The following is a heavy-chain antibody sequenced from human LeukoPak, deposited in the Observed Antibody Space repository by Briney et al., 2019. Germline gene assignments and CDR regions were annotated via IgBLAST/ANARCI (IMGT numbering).Heavy chain of an antibody. D-gene: IGHD4-17*01. V-gene: IGHV3-21*01. CDR2: ISSSSSFI. CDR1: GFTFSSYS. CDR3: ARDDYGGNSCAFDI. Sequence: GGSLRLSCAASGFTFSSYSMNWVRQAPGKGLEWVSSISSSSSFIYYADSVKGRFTISRDNAKNSLYLQMNSLRAEDPAVYYFARDDYGGNSCAFDIWGQGTMVTVSS. J-gene: IGHJ3*02.